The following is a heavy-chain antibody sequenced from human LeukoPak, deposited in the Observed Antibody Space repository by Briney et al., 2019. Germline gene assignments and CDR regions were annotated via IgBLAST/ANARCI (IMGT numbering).Heavy chain of an antibody. Sequence: SETLSLTCAVSGGSFSSTDWWTWVRQPPGKGLEWIAEINHGGRTNYNPSLESRVDASIDESGNQFSLKLTSVTAADTAIYYCARGLVVPAARTSFNFDSWGQGALVTVSS. CDR1: GGSFSSTDW. CDR3: ARGLVVPAARTSFNFDS. J-gene: IGHJ4*02. V-gene: IGHV4-4*02. D-gene: IGHD2-2*01. CDR2: INHGGRT.